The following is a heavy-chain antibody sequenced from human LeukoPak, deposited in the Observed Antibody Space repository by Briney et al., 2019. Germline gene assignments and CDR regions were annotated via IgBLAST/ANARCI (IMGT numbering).Heavy chain of an antibody. CDR1: GFTFSSYA. D-gene: IGHD6-13*01. CDR3: AKDIAAAGTFDY. V-gene: IGHV3-23*01. CDR2: ISGSGGST. J-gene: IGHJ4*02. Sequence: GGSLRLSCAASGFTFSSYAMSWVRQVPGKGLEWVSAISGSGGSTYYADSVKGRFTISRDNSKNTLYLQMNSLRAEDTAVYYCAKDIAAAGTFDYWGQGTLVTVSS.